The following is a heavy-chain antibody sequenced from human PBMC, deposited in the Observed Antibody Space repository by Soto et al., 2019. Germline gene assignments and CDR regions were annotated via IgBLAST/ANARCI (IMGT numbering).Heavy chain of an antibody. CDR2: IYYSGST. CDR3: ARHPGYYDILTGYTTYYFDY. V-gene: IGHV4-59*01. J-gene: IGHJ4*02. Sequence: SETLSLTCTGSGGSISSYYWSWIRQPPGKGLEWIGYIYYSGSTNYNPSLKSRVTISVDTSKNQFSLKLSSVTAADTAVYYCARHPGYYDILTGYTTYYFDYWGQGILVTVSS. D-gene: IGHD3-9*01. CDR1: GGSISSYY.